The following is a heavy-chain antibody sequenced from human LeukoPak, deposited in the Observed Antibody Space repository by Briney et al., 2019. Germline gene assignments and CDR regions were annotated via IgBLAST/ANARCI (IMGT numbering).Heavy chain of an antibody. CDR3: ARGPERAGVGPINYYYHYMDV. Sequence: GGSLRLSCAASGISFGNHAMIWVRQAAGKGLEWVTYIGNDGRNKKYGDSVKGRFTISRDNSKNTLSLQLSSLRGEDTAVYYCARGPERAGVGPINYYYHYMDVWGTGTTVTISS. D-gene: IGHD1-26*01. CDR2: IGNDGRNK. V-gene: IGHV3-30*02. J-gene: IGHJ6*03. CDR1: GISFGNHA.